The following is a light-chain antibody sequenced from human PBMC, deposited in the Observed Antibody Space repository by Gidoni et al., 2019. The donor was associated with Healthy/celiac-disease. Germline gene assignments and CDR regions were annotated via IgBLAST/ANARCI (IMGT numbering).Light chain of an antibody. V-gene: IGKV1-39*01. CDR3: QQRYSTPPIT. CDR1: QSSRIY. CDR2: SAY. Sequence: DVQMTRSRSSLSAPVGDRVTITCRASQSSRIYLNWYQQKPGKAPQLLLYSAYTLQSGVPSRFSGSGSGTDFTLTISRLQPEEFATYYRQQRYSTPPITFGQXTRLEIK. J-gene: IGKJ5*01.